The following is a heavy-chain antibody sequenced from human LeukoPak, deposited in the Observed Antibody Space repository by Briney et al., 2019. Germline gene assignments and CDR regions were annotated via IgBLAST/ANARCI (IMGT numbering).Heavy chain of an antibody. CDR3: ARETGYYDSSGEFDP. Sequence: GASVKVSCKVSRYPLTELSMHWVRQSPGKGLEWMGGFDPEDGKTVYARKFQGRVTMTEDTSTDTAYMELSSLRSEDTAMYYCARETGYYDSSGEFDPWGQGTLVTVSS. CDR1: RYPLTELS. CDR2: FDPEDGKT. D-gene: IGHD3-22*01. J-gene: IGHJ5*02. V-gene: IGHV1-24*01.